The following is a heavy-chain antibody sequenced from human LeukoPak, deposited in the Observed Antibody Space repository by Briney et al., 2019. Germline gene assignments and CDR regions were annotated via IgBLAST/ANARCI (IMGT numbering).Heavy chain of an antibody. CDR3: VRDLGVDTTMIFFDY. V-gene: IGHV1-18*01. CDR2: ISAYNGNT. D-gene: IGHD5-18*01. J-gene: IGHJ4*02. Sequence: ASMKVSCKASGYTFTSYGISWVRQAPGQGLEWMGWISAYNGNTNYAQKVQGRVTMTTDTSTSTAYMELRSLRSDDTAVYYCVRDLGVDTTMIFFDYWGQGSLVTVSS. CDR1: GYTFTSYG.